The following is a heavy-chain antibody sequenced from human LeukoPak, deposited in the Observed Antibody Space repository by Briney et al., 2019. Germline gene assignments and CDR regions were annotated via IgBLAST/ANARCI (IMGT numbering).Heavy chain of an antibody. V-gene: IGHV3-33*08. CDR3: ARASNYYDSSGYYY. J-gene: IGHJ4*02. Sequence: PGGSLRLSCAASRFTFSTYSMNWVRQAPGKGLEWVAVIWYDGSNKYYADSVKGRFTISRDNSKNTLYLQMNSLRAEDTAVYYCARASNYYDSSGYYYWGQGTLVTVSS. CDR2: IWYDGSNK. CDR1: RFTFSTYS. D-gene: IGHD3-22*01.